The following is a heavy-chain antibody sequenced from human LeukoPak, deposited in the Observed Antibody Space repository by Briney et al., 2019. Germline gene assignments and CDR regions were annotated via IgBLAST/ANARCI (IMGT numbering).Heavy chain of an antibody. J-gene: IGHJ4*02. D-gene: IGHD2-8*01. V-gene: IGHV4-39*02. CDR2: IYHSGIT. CDR3: ARYTGVNGYYFDY. CDR1: GGSISSRSYY. Sequence: LETLSLTCNVSGGSISSRSYYWSWLRQPPGKGLEWIATIYHSGITYYNASLKSRVTISVDTSKSHFSLKLSSVTAADTAMYYCARYTGVNGYYFDYWGQGTLVTVSS.